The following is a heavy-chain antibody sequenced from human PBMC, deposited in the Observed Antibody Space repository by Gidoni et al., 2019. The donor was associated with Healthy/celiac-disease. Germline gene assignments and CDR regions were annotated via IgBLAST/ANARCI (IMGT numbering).Heavy chain of an antibody. D-gene: IGHD2-2*02. Sequence: EVQLVESGGGLVQPGGSLTLSCAASGFTFSGSAMHWVRQASGKGLEWVGRIRSKANSYATAYAASVKGRFTISRDNSKNTAYLQMNSLKTEDTAVYYCTLWICSSTSCYTRAWGQGTLVTVSS. CDR2: IRSKANSYAT. J-gene: IGHJ5*02. CDR1: GFTFSGSA. CDR3: TLWICSSTSCYTRA. V-gene: IGHV3-73*01.